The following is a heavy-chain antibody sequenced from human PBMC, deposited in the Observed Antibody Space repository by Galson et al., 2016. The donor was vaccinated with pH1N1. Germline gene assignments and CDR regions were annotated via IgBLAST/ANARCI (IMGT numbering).Heavy chain of an antibody. V-gene: IGHV3-7*01. Sequence: SLRLSCAASGFTFSNFWMHWVRQAPGKGLEWVANIRQDGSEKYYVDSVKGRFTISRDNAKNSQYLQMNSLTAEETAVYYCAKARFDPWGQGTLVTVSS. CDR3: AKARFDP. J-gene: IGHJ5*02. CDR2: IRQDGSEK. CDR1: GFTFSNFW.